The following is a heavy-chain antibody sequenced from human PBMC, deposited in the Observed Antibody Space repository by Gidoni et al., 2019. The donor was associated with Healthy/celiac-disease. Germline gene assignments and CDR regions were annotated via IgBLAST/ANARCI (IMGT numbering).Heavy chain of an antibody. CDR2: SSGSGGST. Sequence: EVQLLESGGGLVQPGGSLSLSCAASGFTFSSYAMSWVRQAPGKGLEWVSASSGSGGSTYYADSVKGRFTISRDNSKNTLYLQMNSLRAEDTAVYYCATPGQQWLGSAFDIWGQGTMVTVSS. V-gene: IGHV3-23*01. D-gene: IGHD6-19*01. CDR1: GFTFSSYA. J-gene: IGHJ3*02. CDR3: ATPGQQWLGSAFDI.